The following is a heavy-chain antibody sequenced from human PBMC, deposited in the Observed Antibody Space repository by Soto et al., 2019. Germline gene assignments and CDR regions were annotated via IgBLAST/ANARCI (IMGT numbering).Heavy chain of an antibody. V-gene: IGHV1-69*02. CDR3: ASQKGDYDFWSGPLAYYYMDV. CDR1: GGTFSSYT. Sequence: SVKVSCKASGGTFSSYTISWVRQAPGQGLEWMGRIIPILGIANYAQKFQGRVTITADKSTSTAYMELSSLRSEDTAVYYCASQKGDYDFWSGPLAYYYMDVWGKGNRVSVSS. CDR2: IIPILGIA. J-gene: IGHJ6*03. D-gene: IGHD3-3*01.